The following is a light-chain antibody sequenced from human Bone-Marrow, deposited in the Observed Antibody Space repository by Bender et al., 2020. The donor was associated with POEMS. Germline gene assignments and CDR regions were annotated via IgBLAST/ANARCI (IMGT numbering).Light chain of an antibody. CDR2: EDK. J-gene: IGLJ2*01. CDR1: KLEDKF. Sequence: SYELTQPPSVSVFPGQRATIPCSGDKLEDKFVCWYQQKPGQSPVMLIYEDKKRPSGTPERFSASNSGNTATLTISGTQPMDEAHYFCQAWGSNAAFFGGGTKLTVL. CDR3: QAWGSNAAF. V-gene: IGLV3-1*01.